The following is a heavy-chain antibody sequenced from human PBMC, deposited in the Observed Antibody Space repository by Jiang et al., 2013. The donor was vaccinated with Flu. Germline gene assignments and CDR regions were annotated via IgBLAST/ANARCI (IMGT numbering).Heavy chain of an antibody. V-gene: IGHV4-59*08. CDR3: AAYSSSSTGYFDS. D-gene: IGHD1-26*01. J-gene: IGHJ4*02. CDR2: IYYSGST. CDR1: GGSISSYY. Sequence: SLTCTVSGGSISSYYWSWMRQPPGKGLEWIGYIYYSGSTTYNPSLKSRVTISVDTAKIQFSLRLSSVTAADTAVYYCAAYSSSSTGYFDSWGQGTLVTVSS.